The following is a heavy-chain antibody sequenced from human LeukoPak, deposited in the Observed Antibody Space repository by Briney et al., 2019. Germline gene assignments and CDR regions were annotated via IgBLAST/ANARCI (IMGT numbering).Heavy chain of an antibody. Sequence: PGGSLRLSCETSGFTFSIYTMNWVRQAPGKGLEWVSCISGGGTYIYNADSVKGRFTISRDNAKNSLYLQMNNLRAEDTAVYYCAREEDSSTIRSSHGMDVWGQGTTVTVSS. CDR2: ISGGGTYI. D-gene: IGHD6-6*01. J-gene: IGHJ6*02. CDR1: GFTFSIYT. CDR3: AREEDSSTIRSSHGMDV. V-gene: IGHV3-21*01.